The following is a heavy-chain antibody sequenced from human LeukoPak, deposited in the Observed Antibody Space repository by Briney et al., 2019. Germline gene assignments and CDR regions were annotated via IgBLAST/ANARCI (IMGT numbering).Heavy chain of an antibody. D-gene: IGHD4-17*01. Sequence: ASVKVSCTVSGYTFTSNFMHWVRQAPGQGLDWMGIINPSGGSTSYAQKFQGRVTMTRDTSTSTVYMELSSLRSEDTAVYYCARDSADYGDYDYWGQGTLVTVSS. CDR3: ARDSADYGDYDY. V-gene: IGHV1-46*01. J-gene: IGHJ4*02. CDR1: GYTFTSNF. CDR2: INPSGGST.